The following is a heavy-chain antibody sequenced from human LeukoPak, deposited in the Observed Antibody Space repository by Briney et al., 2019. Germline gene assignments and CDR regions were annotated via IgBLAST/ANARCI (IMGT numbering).Heavy chain of an antibody. CDR3: ARALGDCSGGSCYRGPAYYYYYYMDV. CDR1: GGTFSSYA. Sequence: TVKVSSKASGGTFSSYAISWVRQAPGQGLEWMGGIIPIFGTANYAQKFQGRVTITTDESTSTAYMELSSLRSEDTAVYYCARALGDCSGGSCYRGPAYYYYYYMDVWGKGTTVTVSS. V-gene: IGHV1-69*05. CDR2: IIPIFGTA. J-gene: IGHJ6*03. D-gene: IGHD2-15*01.